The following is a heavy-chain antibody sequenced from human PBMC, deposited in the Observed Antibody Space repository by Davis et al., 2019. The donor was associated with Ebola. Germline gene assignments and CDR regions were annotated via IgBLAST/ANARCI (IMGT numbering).Heavy chain of an antibody. Sequence: GESLKISCAVSGFTFGSYGMHWVRQAPGKGLEWVAVISYDGSNKYYADSVKGRFTISRDNSKNTLYLQMNSLRAEDTAVYYCATGGTAMVRFYYYYGMDVWGQGTTVTVSS. CDR3: ATGGTAMVRFYYYYGMDV. D-gene: IGHD5-18*01. CDR2: ISYDGSNK. J-gene: IGHJ6*02. V-gene: IGHV3-30*03. CDR1: GFTFGSYG.